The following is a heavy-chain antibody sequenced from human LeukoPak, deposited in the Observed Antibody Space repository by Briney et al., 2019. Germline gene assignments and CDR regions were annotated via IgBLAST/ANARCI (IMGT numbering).Heavy chain of an antibody. V-gene: IGHV1-69*05. D-gene: IGHD6-19*01. Sequence: SVKLSCKASGATFTSYAISWDRHAPGQGLEWMGGIIPSFGTANYAQKFQGRVTITTDESTSTAYMELSSLRSEDTAVYYCARGRRGQWLGPDDFDYWGQGTLVTVSS. CDR1: GATFTSYA. CDR2: IIPSFGTA. CDR3: ARGRRGQWLGPDDFDY. J-gene: IGHJ4*02.